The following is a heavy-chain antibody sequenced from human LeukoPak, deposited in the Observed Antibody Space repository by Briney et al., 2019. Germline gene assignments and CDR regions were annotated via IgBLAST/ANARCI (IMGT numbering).Heavy chain of an antibody. CDR2: IYSGGST. V-gene: IGHV3-66*01. CDR1: GFTVSSNY. D-gene: IGHD6-19*01. CDR3: AGVIWAVAAGGLHYYYGMDV. Sequence: PGGSLRLSCAASGFTVSSNYMSWVRQAPGKGLEWVSVIYSGGSTYYADSVKGRFTISRDNSKNTLYLQMNSLRAEDTAVYYCAGVIWAVAAGGLHYYYGMDVWGQGTTVTVSS. J-gene: IGHJ6*02.